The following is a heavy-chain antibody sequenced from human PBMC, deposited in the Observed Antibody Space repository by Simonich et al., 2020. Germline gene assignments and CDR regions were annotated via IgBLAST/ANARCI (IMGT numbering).Heavy chain of an antibody. Sequence: QVQLQQWGAGLLKPSETLSLTCAVYGGSFSGYYWSWIRQPPGKGLEWIGEINHSGSTNSNPSLKSRVTISVDTSKNQFSLKLSSVTAADTAVYYCARGLISGSYYYWGQGTLVTVSS. J-gene: IGHJ4*02. D-gene: IGHD1-26*01. V-gene: IGHV4-34*01. CDR2: INHSGST. CDR3: ARGLISGSYYY. CDR1: GGSFSGYY.